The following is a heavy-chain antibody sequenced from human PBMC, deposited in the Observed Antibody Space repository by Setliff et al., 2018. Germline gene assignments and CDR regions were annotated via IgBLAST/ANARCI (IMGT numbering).Heavy chain of an antibody. J-gene: IGHJ4*02. D-gene: IGHD2-15*01. CDR3: ARTRSGSGCYAGLES. Sequence: PGGSLRLSCAASGFTFSTYRMHWVRQAPGKGLEWVAVIWDDGVKKYHADSVKGRFTISRDNSKNTLYLQMNSLRPEDTAVYYCARTRSGSGCYAGLESWGQGTPGHRLL. CDR1: GFTFSTYR. V-gene: IGHV3-33*08. CDR2: IWDDGVKK.